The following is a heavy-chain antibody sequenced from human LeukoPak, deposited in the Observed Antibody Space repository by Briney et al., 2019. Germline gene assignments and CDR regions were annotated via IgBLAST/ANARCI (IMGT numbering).Heavy chain of an antibody. Sequence: ASVKVSCKASGYTFTSYDINWVRQATGQGLEWMGWMNPNSGNTGYAQKFQGRVTITRNTSISTAYMELSSLRSEDTAVYYCASGGFGWGVFYRGYESGGRGTLVTASS. V-gene: IGHV1-8*03. J-gene: IGHJ4*02. CDR1: GYTFTSYD. CDR2: MNPNSGNT. D-gene: IGHD3-10*01. CDR3: ASGGFGWGVFYRGYES.